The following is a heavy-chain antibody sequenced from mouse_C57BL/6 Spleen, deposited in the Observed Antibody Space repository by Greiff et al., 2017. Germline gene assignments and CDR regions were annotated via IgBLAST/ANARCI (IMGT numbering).Heavy chain of an antibody. J-gene: IGHJ2*01. D-gene: IGHD1-1*01. CDR1: GYTFTDYY. V-gene: IGHV1-19*01. CDR3: ARQGPYGSSPYYFDY. CDR2: INPYNGGT. Sequence: EVQLVESGPVLVKPGASVKMSCKASGYTFTDYYMNWVKQSHGKSLEWIGVINPYNGGTSYNQKFKGKATLTVDKSSSTAYMELNSLTSEDSAVYYCARQGPYGSSPYYFDYWGQGTTLTVSS.